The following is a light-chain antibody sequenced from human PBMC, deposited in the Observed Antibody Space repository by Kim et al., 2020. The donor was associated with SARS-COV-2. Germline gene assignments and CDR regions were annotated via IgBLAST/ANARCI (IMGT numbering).Light chain of an antibody. J-gene: IGLJ3*02. Sequence: GQRVTISCSGGRSNIGSNVVNWYQQLPGTAPKLLIYSNDYRPSGVPDRFSGSKSGTSASLDISGLQSEDEADYYCAAWDDSLNGSVFSGGTQLTVL. CDR3: AAWDDSLNGSV. V-gene: IGLV1-44*01. CDR2: SND. CDR1: RSNIGSNV.